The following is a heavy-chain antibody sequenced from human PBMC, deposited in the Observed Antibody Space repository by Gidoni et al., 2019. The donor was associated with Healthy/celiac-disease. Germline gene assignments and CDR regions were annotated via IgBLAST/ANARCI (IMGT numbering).Heavy chain of an antibody. V-gene: IGHV1-24*01. Sequence: QVQLVQSGAEVKKHGASVKVYCKVYGYTLTELYMHWVRQARGKGLEWVGGFDPEDGETIYAQKFQGRVTMTEDTSTDTAYMELSSLRSEDTAVYYCATDLPKYCTNGVCYYGGGFDPWGQGTLVTVSS. D-gene: IGHD2-8*01. CDR1: GYTLTELY. CDR3: ATDLPKYCTNGVCYYGGGFDP. J-gene: IGHJ5*02. CDR2: FDPEDGET.